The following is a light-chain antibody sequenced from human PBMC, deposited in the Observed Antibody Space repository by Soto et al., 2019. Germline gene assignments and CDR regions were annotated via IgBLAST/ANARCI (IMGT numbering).Light chain of an antibody. J-gene: IGKJ4*01. V-gene: IGKV1-33*01. CDR1: QDISNY. Sequence: DIQMTQSPSSLSASVGDRVTITCQASQDISNYLNWYQQKPGKAPKLLIYDASNLETGVPSRFSGSGSGTDFTFTISSLQPEDIATYYCQQYDNLRLTCGVGTKVDIK. CDR3: QQYDNLRLT. CDR2: DAS.